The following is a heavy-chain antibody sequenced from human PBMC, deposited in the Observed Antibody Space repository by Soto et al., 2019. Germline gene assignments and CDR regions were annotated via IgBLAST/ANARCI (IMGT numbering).Heavy chain of an antibody. CDR1: GGSISPYY. Sequence: QVQLQESGPGLVKSSETLSLTCTFSGGSISPYYWSWIRQSPGKGLEWIGYISYSGNPYYSPSLKSRVIMSLDTSRNQITLKVASATAADTAVYFCARGVGSSPPRYWGQGTLVSVSS. J-gene: IGHJ4*02. V-gene: IGHV4-59*01. D-gene: IGHD1-26*01. CDR2: ISYSGNP. CDR3: ARGVGSSPPRY.